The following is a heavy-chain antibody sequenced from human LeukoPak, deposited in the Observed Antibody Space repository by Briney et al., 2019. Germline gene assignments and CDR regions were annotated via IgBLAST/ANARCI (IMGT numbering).Heavy chain of an antibody. CDR2: ISGSGGST. CDR3: AVKAQLVLDY. Sequence: GGSLRLSCAASGFTFSSYGMSWVRQAPGKGLEWVSAISGSGGSTYYADSVKGRFTISRDNAKNSLYLQMNSLRAEDTAVYYCAVKAQLVLDYWGQGTLVTVSS. V-gene: IGHV3-23*01. CDR1: GFTFSSYG. D-gene: IGHD6-13*01. J-gene: IGHJ4*02.